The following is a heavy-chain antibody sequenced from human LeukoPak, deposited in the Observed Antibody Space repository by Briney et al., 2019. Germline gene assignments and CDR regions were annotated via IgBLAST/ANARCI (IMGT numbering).Heavy chain of an antibody. Sequence: GGSLRLSCAASGFTFTNYAMHWVRQAPGKGLEWVGRIKSKTDGGTTDYAAPVKGRFTISRDDSKNTLYLQMNSLKTEDTAVYYCTAVTGTTSGACDYWGQGTLVTVSS. CDR1: GFTFTNYA. CDR3: TAVTGTTSGACDY. CDR2: IKSKTDGGTT. V-gene: IGHV3-15*01. D-gene: IGHD1-7*01. J-gene: IGHJ4*02.